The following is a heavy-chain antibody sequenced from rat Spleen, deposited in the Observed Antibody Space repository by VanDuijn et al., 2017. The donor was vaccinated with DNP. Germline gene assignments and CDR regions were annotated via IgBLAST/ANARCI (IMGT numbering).Heavy chain of an antibody. Sequence: QVQLKESGPGLVQLSQTLSLTCTVDGFSPTTNSVHCVRQPPRQGLEWWGGIWNNGGTRYNSVLKSRLSISKDTSKSQVFLKMNSLQTEDTAIYYCMSVAMNAWGQGTSVTVSS. V-gene: IGHV2-41*01. CDR3: MSVAMNA. CDR1: GFSPTTNS. CDR2: IWNNGGT. J-gene: IGHJ4*01.